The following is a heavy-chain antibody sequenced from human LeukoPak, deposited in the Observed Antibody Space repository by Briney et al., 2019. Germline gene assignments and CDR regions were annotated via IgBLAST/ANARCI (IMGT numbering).Heavy chain of an antibody. CDR1: GFTFSDYY. Sequence: KPGGSLRLSCAASGFTFSDYYMSWIRQAPGKGLEWVSYISSSGSTIYYADSVTGRFTISRDNAKNSLYLQMNSLRAEDTVVYYCAREGAFYDSNGYYFDYWGQGTLVTVSS. V-gene: IGHV3-11*01. J-gene: IGHJ4*02. D-gene: IGHD3-22*01. CDR2: ISSSGSTI. CDR3: AREGAFYDSNGYYFDY.